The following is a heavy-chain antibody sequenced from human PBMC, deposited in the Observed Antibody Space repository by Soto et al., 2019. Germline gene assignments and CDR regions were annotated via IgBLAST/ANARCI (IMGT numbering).Heavy chain of an antibody. CDR3: ARDSSGYCRFDY. D-gene: IGHD3-22*01. CDR1: GGSISSGGYY. CDR2: IYYSGST. V-gene: IGHV4-31*03. J-gene: IGHJ4*02. Sequence: QVQLQESGPGLVKPSQTLSLTCTVSGGSISSGGYYWSWIRQHPGKGLEGIGYIYYSGSTYYNPSVKSRVTVSIATAKNQFSLKLSTVTDADTDVYHCARDSSGYCRFDYWGQGTLVTVSS.